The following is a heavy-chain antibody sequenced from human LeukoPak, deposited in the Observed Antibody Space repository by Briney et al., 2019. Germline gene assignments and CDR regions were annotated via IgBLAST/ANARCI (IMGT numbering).Heavy chain of an antibody. V-gene: IGHV3-9*03. D-gene: IGHD3-22*01. CDR2: ISWNSGSI. CDR3: AKAAVGYDDSSGYYFFDC. CDR1: GFTFSSYA. J-gene: IGHJ4*02. Sequence: GRSLRLSCAASGFTFSSYAMHWVRQAPGKGLEWVSGISWNSGSICYADSVKGRFTISRDNAKNSLYLQMNSLRAEDMAVYYCAKAAVGYDDSSGYYFFDCWGQGTLVTVSS.